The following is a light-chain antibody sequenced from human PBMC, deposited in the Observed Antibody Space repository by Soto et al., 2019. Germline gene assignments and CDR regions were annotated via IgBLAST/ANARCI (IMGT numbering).Light chain of an antibody. V-gene: IGKV3-11*01. CDR3: QQRKYWPPLT. CDR2: DAS. J-gene: IGKJ4*01. Sequence: EVVVTQSPFTLALSPGERATLSCRTSQSVDIYVAWYQQKPGHAPTPLIYDASNRAPGIPARFSGSGSGTDFTLTISSLEPEDFAVYYCQQRKYWPPLTFGGGTKVEIK. CDR1: QSVDIY.